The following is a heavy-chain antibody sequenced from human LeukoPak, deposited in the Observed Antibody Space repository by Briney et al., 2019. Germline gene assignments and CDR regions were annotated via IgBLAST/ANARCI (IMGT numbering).Heavy chain of an antibody. CDR2: INHSGST. D-gene: IGHD1-7*01. CDR1: GGSLSGYY. V-gene: IGHV4-34*01. J-gene: IGHJ4*02. CDR3: ARGPTGTTFPD. Sequence: SETLSLTCAVYGGSLSGYYWSWLRQPPGKGLGWVGEINHSGSTNYNPSLKSRVTISVDTSKYQFSLRLSCVTAADTAVYYCARGPTGTTFPDWGQGTLVTVSS.